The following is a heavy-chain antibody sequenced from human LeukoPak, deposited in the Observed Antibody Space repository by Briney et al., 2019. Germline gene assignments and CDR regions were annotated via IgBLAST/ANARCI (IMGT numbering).Heavy chain of an antibody. CDR3: ATTGYSSDWEYF. V-gene: IGHV5-51*01. Sequence: GESLKISCQISGYSLTSYWIGWARQMPGKGLEVSGIINHSDFDTLYSPSCQGHVTISLDKCISTAYLHWTSLEDSDTATYYCATTGYSSDWEYFWGQGTLVTVSS. CDR1: GYSLTSYW. CDR2: INHSDFDT. J-gene: IGHJ4*02. D-gene: IGHD5-12*01.